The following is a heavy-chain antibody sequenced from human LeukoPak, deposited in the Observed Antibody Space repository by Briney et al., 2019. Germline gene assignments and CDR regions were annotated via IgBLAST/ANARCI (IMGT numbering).Heavy chain of an antibody. J-gene: IGHJ5*02. V-gene: IGHV4-59*08. D-gene: IGHD4-17*01. CDR3: ARSLGATVTTLPPTS. CDR2: IYYSGST. Sequence: SETLSLTCTVSGGPISSYYWSWIRQPPGKGLEWIGYIYYSGSTNYNPSLKSRVTISVDTSKNQFSLKLGSVTAADTAVYYCARSLGATVTTLPPTSWGQGTLVTVSS. CDR1: GGPISSYY.